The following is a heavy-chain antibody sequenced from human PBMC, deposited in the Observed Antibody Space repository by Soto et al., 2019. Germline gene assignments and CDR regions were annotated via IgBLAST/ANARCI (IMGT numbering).Heavy chain of an antibody. J-gene: IGHJ4*02. V-gene: IGHV4-31*03. D-gene: IGHD2-2*01. Sequence: QVQLQESGPGLVKPSQTLSLTCTVSVGSISSGGYYWSWIRQHPGKGLEWIGYIYYSGSTYYNPSLKSRVTISVDTSKNHFSLKLSSVTAADTAVYYCARFVLVVVPAATYYFDYWGQGTLVTFSS. CDR2: IYYSGST. CDR3: ARFVLVVVPAATYYFDY. CDR1: VGSISSGGYY.